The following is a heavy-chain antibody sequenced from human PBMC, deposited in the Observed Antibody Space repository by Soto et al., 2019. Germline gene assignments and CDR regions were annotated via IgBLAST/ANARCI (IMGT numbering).Heavy chain of an antibody. Sequence: QVLLQESGPGLVKPSETLSLTCTVSGGSMSNYYWSWIRQSPGKGLEWLGFIYYTGTTHYNPSLNSRVSMSVDTSQSQFSLNLSSVTAADTAVYFCAIQTKSWGGSFDHWGQGTVVTVSS. CDR2: IYYTGTT. V-gene: IGHV4-59*01. CDR1: GGSMSNYY. J-gene: IGHJ4*02. D-gene: IGHD5-12*01. CDR3: AIQTKSWGGSFDH.